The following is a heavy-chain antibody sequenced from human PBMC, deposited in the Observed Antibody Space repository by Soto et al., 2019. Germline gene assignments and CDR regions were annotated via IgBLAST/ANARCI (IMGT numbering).Heavy chain of an antibody. CDR1: GFPFSSYG. J-gene: IGHJ4*02. D-gene: IGHD3-16*01. Sequence: QVQLVESGGGVVQPGRSLRLSCAASGFPFSSYGMHWVRQAPGKGLEWVANIWNDEVNIYYADSVKGPFTISRDNSKNMLHLQMNSLRPEDTAVYYCARDGGKNGFSLYFNLWRQGTLVTVSS. CDR2: IWNDEVNI. V-gene: IGHV3-33*01. CDR3: ARDGGKNGFSLYFNL.